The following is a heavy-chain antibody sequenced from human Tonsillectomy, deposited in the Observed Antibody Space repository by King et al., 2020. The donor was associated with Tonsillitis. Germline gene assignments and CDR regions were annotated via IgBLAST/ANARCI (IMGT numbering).Heavy chain of an antibody. Sequence: QLVQSGGGLAQPGGSLXLSCTGADVXXNNFHMNWVRQAPGKGLEWISYINNKGENIYYADFEKGRFTTSRDSAKKSLYLQMNSLGVEDTAVYYCLRDDYXYSGFGWGQGTLVXVSS. V-gene: IGHV3-48*01. J-gene: IGHJ4*02. D-gene: IGHD3-22*01. CDR1: DVXXNNFH. CDR3: LRDDYXYSGFG. CDR2: INNKGENI.